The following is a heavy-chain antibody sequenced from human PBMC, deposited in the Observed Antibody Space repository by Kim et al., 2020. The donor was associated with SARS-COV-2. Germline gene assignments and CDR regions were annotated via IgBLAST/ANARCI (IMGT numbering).Heavy chain of an antibody. CDR3: ARPRSGGYYAAFDL. J-gene: IGHJ3*01. CDR2: ISYDGNNR. D-gene: IGHD1-26*01. CDR1: GFTFSTYA. V-gene: IGHV3-30*04. Sequence: GGSLRLSCAASGFTFSTYAMDWVRQAPGKGLEWVAVISYDGNNRYYADSVKGRFTISRENSKNTLYLQMNSLRAEDTAVYYCARPRSGGYYAAFDLWGQGTVVTVSS.